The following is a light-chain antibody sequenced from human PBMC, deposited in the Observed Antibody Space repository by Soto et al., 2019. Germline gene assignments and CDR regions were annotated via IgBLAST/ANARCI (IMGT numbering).Light chain of an antibody. CDR2: DAS. V-gene: IGKV3-11*01. CDR3: QQRSNWTPLT. J-gene: IGKJ4*01. CDR1: QSVSSY. Sequence: EIVLTQSPATLSLSPGERATLSCRASQSVSSYLAWYQQKPGQAPRLLIYDASNRATGIPARFSGSGSGTDFPLTISSLAPEDFAVYYCQQRSNWTPLTFGGGTKVEIK.